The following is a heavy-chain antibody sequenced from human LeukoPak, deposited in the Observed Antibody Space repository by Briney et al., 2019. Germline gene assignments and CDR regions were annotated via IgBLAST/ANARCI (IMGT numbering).Heavy chain of an antibody. J-gene: IGHJ3*02. CDR1: GGSISSYY. D-gene: IGHD3-22*01. CDR2: IYTSGST. CDR3: ARTSYDTTNDAFVI. V-gene: IGHV4-4*07. Sequence: SETLSLTCTVSGGSISSYYWSWIRQPAGKGRELIGRIYTSGSTNYNPSLRSRVTMSVDTSKNQFSLRLRSVTAADTAVYYCARTSYDTTNDAFVIWGQGTMVTVSS.